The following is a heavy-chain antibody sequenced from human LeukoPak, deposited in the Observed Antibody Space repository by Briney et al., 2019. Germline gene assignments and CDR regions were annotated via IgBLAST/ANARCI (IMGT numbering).Heavy chain of an antibody. J-gene: IGHJ6*02. CDR3: ARDLLPAATSWVYYYYGMDV. CDR1: GYTFTVYY. CDR2: INPNSGGT. V-gene: IGHV1-2*02. Sequence: ALVKVSYKASGYTFTVYYMHWVRQAPGQGLEWMGWINPNSGGTNYAQKFQGRVTMTRDTSISTAYMELSRLRSDDTAVYYCARDLLPAATSWVYYYYGMDVWGQGTTVTVSS. D-gene: IGHD2-2*01.